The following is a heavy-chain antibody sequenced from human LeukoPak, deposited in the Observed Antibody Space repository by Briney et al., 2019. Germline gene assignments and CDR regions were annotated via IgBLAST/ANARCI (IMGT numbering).Heavy chain of an antibody. D-gene: IGHD2-2*01. V-gene: IGHV3-30*18. J-gene: IGHJ4*02. CDR2: ISYDGSNK. Sequence: PGGSLRLSCAASGFTFSSYGMHWVRQAPGKGLEWVAVISYDGSNKYYADSVKGRFTISRDNSKNTLCLQMNSLRAEDTAVYYCAKGGPWGGYCSSTSCLYQGMDYWGQGTLVTVSS. CDR1: GFTFSSYG. CDR3: AKGGPWGGYCSSTSCLYQGMDY.